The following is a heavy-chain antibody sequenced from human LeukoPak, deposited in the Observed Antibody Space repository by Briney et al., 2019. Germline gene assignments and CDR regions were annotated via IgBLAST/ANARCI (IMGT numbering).Heavy chain of an antibody. J-gene: IGHJ4*02. V-gene: IGHV4-39*07. CDR3: ERAYTSWSFDY. Sequence: PSETLSLTCTVSGGSISSSGYYWGWIRQPPGKGLEWIGSIYYSGSTYYNPSLKSRVTISVDTSKNQFSLKLSSVTAADTAVYYCERAYTSWSFDYWGQGTLVTVSS. D-gene: IGHD2-2*02. CDR1: GGSISSSGYY. CDR2: IYYSGST.